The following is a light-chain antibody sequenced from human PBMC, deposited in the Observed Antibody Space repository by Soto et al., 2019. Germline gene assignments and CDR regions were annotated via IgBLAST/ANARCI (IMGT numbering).Light chain of an antibody. CDR1: QSVSSNY. Sequence: EIVLTQSPGTLSLSPGERATVSCRASQSVSSNYFAWYQQRPGQAPRLLIYGPSGSATGIPDRFSGSGSGTDFTLTISRPEPEDFAVYYCQQYGASPLTFGGGTKIEIK. J-gene: IGKJ4*01. V-gene: IGKV3-20*01. CDR3: QQYGASPLT. CDR2: GPS.